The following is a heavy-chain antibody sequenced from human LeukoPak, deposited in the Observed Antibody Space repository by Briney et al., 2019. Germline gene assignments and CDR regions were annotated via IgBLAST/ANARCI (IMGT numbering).Heavy chain of an antibody. J-gene: IGHJ3*01. CDR1: EFTFSSYA. D-gene: IGHD5-24*01. Sequence: GGSLRLSCAASEFTFSSYAMNWVRQAPGKGLDWVSLISYDGNNAYYADSVRGRFTISRDNSKDTLYLEMNSLRAEDTAIYYCARDIQLSTWGLGTMVTVSS. CDR3: ARDIQLST. V-gene: IGHV3-23*01. CDR2: ISYDGNNA.